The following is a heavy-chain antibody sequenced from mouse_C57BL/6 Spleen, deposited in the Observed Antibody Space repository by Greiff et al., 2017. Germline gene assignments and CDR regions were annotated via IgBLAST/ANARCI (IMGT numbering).Heavy chain of an antibody. CDR3: ARVEDYSNYVWFAY. CDR2: ISYDGSN. J-gene: IGHJ3*01. CDR1: GYSITSGYY. V-gene: IGHV3-6*01. D-gene: IGHD2-5*01. Sequence: EVKVEESGPGLVKPSQSLSLTCSVTGYSITSGYYWNWIRQFPGNKLEWMGYISYDGSNNYNPSLKNRISITRDTSKNQFFLKLNSVTTEDTATYYCARVEDYSNYVWFAYWGQGTLVTVSA.